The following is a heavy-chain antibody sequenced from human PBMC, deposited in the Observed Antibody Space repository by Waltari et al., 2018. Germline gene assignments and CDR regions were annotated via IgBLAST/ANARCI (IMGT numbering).Heavy chain of an antibody. D-gene: IGHD6-19*01. V-gene: IGHV4-34*01. CDR3: ARAIGSGWYGGFDP. CDR2: INHSGST. Sequence: QVQLQQWGAGLLKPSETLSLTCAVYGGSFGGYYWSWIRQPPGKGLEWIGEINHSGSTNYNPSLKSRVTISVDTSKNQFSLKLSSVTAADTAVYYCARAIGSGWYGGFDPWGQGTLVTVSS. J-gene: IGHJ5*02. CDR1: GGSFGGYY.